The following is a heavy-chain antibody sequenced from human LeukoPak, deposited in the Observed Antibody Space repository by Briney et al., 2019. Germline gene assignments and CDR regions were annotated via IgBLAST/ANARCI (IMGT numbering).Heavy chain of an antibody. CDR2: ISSSSSYI. D-gene: IGHD2-2*01. Sequence: GGSLRLSCAASGFTFSDYYMSWIRQAPGKGLEWVSSISSSSSYIYYADSVKGRFTISRDNAKNSLYLQMNSLRAEDTAVYYCARRRGIYCSSTSCYFDYWGQGTLVTVSS. V-gene: IGHV3-11*06. CDR1: GFTFSDYY. J-gene: IGHJ4*02. CDR3: ARRRGIYCSSTSCYFDY.